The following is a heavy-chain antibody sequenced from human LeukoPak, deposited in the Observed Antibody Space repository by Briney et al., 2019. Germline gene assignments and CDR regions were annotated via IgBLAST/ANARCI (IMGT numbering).Heavy chain of an antibody. CDR3: ARDLSSSWYSWPSDY. D-gene: IGHD6-13*01. CDR2: INSDGSST. CDR1: GFTFSSYW. V-gene: IGHV3-74*01. Sequence: PGGSLRLSCAASGFTFSSYWMHWVRQAPGKGLVWVSRINSDGSSTSYADSVKGRFTISRDNAKNTLYLQMSSLRAEDTAVYYCARDLSSSWYSWPSDYWGQGTLVTVSS. J-gene: IGHJ4*02.